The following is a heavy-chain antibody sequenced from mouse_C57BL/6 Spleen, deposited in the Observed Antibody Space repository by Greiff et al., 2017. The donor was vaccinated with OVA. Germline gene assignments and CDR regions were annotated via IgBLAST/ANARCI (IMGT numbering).Heavy chain of an antibody. CDR3: ARGGYYGSSSAMDY. J-gene: IGHJ4*01. V-gene: IGHV1-82*01. Sequence: VQLQQSGPELVKPGASVKLSCKASGYAFSSSWMTWVKQRPGKGLEWIGRIYPGDGDTNYTGKFKGKATLTADKSSSTAYLQLSSLTSEDSAVDVCARGGYYGSSSAMDYWGQGTSVTVSS. CDR2: IYPGDGDT. CDR1: GYAFSSSW. D-gene: IGHD1-1*01.